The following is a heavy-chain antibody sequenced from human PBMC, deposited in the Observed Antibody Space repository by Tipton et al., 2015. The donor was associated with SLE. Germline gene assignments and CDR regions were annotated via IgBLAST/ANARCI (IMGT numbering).Heavy chain of an antibody. CDR3: ARAERSTTGTTTVDY. CDR2: INHSGST. CDR1: GGSFSGYY. Sequence: TLSLTCAVYGGSFSGYYWSWIRQPPGKGLEWIGEINHSGSTNYNPSLKSRVTISVDTSKNQFSLQLNSVTPEDTAVYYCARAERSTTGTTTVDYWGQGTLVTVSS. D-gene: IGHD1-1*01. J-gene: IGHJ4*02. V-gene: IGHV4-34*01.